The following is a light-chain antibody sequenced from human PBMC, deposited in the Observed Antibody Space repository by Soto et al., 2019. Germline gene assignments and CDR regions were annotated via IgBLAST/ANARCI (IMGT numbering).Light chain of an antibody. CDR1: QTVRNNY. Sequence: EIVLTQSPATLSLSPGERATLSCRASQTVRNNYLAWYQQKPGQAPRLLIYDASNRATGIPARFSGSGSGTEFTLIISSLQSEDSAVYYCQQYNSWLWTFGQGTKVDIK. J-gene: IGKJ1*01. V-gene: IGKV3-11*01. CDR2: DAS. CDR3: QQYNSWLWT.